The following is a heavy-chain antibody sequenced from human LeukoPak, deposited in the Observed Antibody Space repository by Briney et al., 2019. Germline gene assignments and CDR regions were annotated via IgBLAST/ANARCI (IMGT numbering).Heavy chain of an antibody. CDR1: GFTVSSNY. CDR2: IYSGGST. D-gene: IGHD5-24*01. CDR3: ARDRRPDGYNPL. V-gene: IGHV3-66*01. J-gene: IGHJ4*02. Sequence: PGGSLRLSCAASGFTVSSNYMSWVRQAPGMGLEWVSVIYSGGSTYYADSVKGRFTISRDNSKNTLYLQMNSLRAEDTAVYYCARDRRPDGYNPLGGQGTLVTVSS.